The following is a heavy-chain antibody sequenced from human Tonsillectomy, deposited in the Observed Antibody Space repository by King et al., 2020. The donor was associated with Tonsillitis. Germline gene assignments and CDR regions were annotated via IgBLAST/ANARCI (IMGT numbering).Heavy chain of an antibody. Sequence: QLQESGPGLVKPSETLSLTCTVSRASISTYYWAWIRQPPGKGLEWIGYFYYGGSTNYNPSLKGRVSISADTSKQQVSLNLSSVTAADTAVYYCARVRQVASTPLDYWGQGTLVTVSS. CDR1: RASISTYY. J-gene: IGHJ4*02. CDR2: FYYGGST. V-gene: IGHV4-59*01. D-gene: IGHD2-15*01. CDR3: ARVRQVASTPLDY.